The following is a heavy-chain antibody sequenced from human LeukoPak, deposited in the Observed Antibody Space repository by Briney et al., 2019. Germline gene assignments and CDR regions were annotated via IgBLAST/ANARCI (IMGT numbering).Heavy chain of an antibody. V-gene: IGHV4-31*03. CDR3: ARDRYTVVSWYFDL. J-gene: IGHJ2*01. CDR2: IYYSGST. CDR1: GGSICSGGYY. D-gene: IGHD4-23*01. Sequence: SQTLSLTCTVSGGSICSGGYYWSWIRQHPGKGLEWIGYIYYSGSTYYNPSLKSRVTISVDTSKNQFSLKLSSVTAADTAVYYCARDRYTVVSWYFDLWGRGTLVTVSS.